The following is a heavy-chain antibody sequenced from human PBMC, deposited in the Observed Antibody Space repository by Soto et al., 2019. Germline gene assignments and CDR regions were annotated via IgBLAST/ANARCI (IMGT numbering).Heavy chain of an antibody. CDR2: IYWDDDR. Sequence: QITLKESGPTLVKPTQTLTLTCSFSGSSLSTNGVGVAWIRQPPGKALEWLALIYWDDDRRYNPSLKSRLTLTKDTSKNQVVLTMTTMDPVDTATYYCAHRPSTAPGYFDYWGQGTLVTVSS. V-gene: IGHV2-5*02. CDR3: AHRPSTAPGYFDY. D-gene: IGHD2-15*01. CDR1: GSSLSTNGVG. J-gene: IGHJ4*02.